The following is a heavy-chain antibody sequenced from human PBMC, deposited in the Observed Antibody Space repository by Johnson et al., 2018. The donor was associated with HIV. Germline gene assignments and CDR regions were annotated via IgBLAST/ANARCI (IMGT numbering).Heavy chain of an antibody. CDR3: AKQGEADAFDI. V-gene: IGHV3-30-3*02. Sequence: QVQLVESGGGVVQPGGSLRLSCAASGFTFSSYAMHWVRQTPGKGLEWVAVVSIHGSNKYYADSVKGRFTISRDNSKNTLYLQMNSLRAEDTAVYYCAKQGEADAFDIWGQGTMVTVSS. CDR1: GFTFSSYA. J-gene: IGHJ3*02. D-gene: IGHD3-16*01. CDR2: VSIHGSNK.